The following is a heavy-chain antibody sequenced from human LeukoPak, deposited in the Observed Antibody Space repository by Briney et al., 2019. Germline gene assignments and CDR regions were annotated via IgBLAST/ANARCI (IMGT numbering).Heavy chain of an antibody. CDR2: INPNSGGT. J-gene: IGHJ6*02. Sequence: ASVKVSCKASGYTFTGYYMHWVRQAPGQGLEWMGWINPNSGGTNYAQKFQGRATMTRDTSISTAYMELSRLRSDDTAVYYCARGGDYDFWSGYLHGMDVWGQGTTVTVSS. D-gene: IGHD3-3*01. V-gene: IGHV1-2*02. CDR1: GYTFTGYY. CDR3: ARGGDYDFWSGYLHGMDV.